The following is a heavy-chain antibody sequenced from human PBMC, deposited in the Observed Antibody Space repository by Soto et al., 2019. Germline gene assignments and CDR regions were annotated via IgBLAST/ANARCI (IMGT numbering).Heavy chain of an antibody. CDR1: GYNFANYW. Sequence: GESLKISCKGSGYNFANYWIGWVRQMPVKGLEWMGIIYPGNSDTSYSPSFQGQVTISADKSISTAYLQWSSLKASDTAMYYCARLQAAAGDNDLTFDFWAQRTPVTVSS. V-gene: IGHV5-51*01. D-gene: IGHD6-13*01. J-gene: IGHJ4*02. CDR2: IYPGNSDT. CDR3: ARLQAAAGDNDLTFDF.